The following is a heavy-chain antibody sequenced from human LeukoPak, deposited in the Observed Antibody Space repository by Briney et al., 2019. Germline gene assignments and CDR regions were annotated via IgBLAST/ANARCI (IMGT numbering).Heavy chain of an antibody. V-gene: IGHV3-23*01. Sequence: GASLRLSCAASGFTFSSYAMSWVRQAPGKGLEWVSAISGSGGSTYYADSVKGRFTISRDNAKNSLYLQMNSLRAEDTAVYYCARLGYCSSTSCYGYAGYYYGMDVWGKGTTVTVSS. CDR1: GFTFSSYA. CDR3: ARLGYCSSTSCYGYAGYYYGMDV. J-gene: IGHJ6*04. D-gene: IGHD2-2*01. CDR2: ISGSGGST.